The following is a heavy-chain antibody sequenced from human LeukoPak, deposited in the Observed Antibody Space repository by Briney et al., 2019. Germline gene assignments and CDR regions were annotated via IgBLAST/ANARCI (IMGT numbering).Heavy chain of an antibody. V-gene: IGHV4-59*01. Sequence: SETLSLTCTVSGGSISSYYWSWIRQPPGKGLEWIGYIFYSGSGSTNYNPSLESRVTISVDTSKNQFSLRLNSVTAADTARYYCSGCPTRRHDGFNYHSYYGLDVWGHGTAVIVSS. CDR1: GGSISSYY. CDR3: SGCPTRRHDGFNYHSYYGLDV. CDR2: IFYSGSGST. D-gene: IGHD5-24*01. J-gene: IGHJ6*02.